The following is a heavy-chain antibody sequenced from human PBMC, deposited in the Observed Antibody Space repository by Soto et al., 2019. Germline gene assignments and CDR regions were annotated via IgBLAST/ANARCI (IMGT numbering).Heavy chain of an antibody. Sequence: GGSLRLSCAASGFTFSSYGMHWVRQAPGKGLEWVAVISYDGSNKYYADSVKGRFTISRDNSKNTLYLQMNSLRAEDTAVYYCAREAVKVDYSSSFDYWGQGTLVTVSS. CDR2: ISYDGSNK. D-gene: IGHD6-6*01. CDR3: AREAVKVDYSSSFDY. J-gene: IGHJ4*02. CDR1: GFTFSSYG. V-gene: IGHV3-30*03.